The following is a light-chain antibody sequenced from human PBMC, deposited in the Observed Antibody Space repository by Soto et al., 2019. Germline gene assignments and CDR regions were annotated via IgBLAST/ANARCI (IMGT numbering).Light chain of an antibody. Sequence: EIVLTQSPGTLSLSPGDRATLSCRASQSVSRSYLGWYQQKPGQAPRLLMYGASIRAAGGPDRFSGSGSGTEFTLTISRLEPEDFTVYYCHHYETFGQGTKVEIK. V-gene: IGKV3-20*01. CDR1: QSVSRSY. CDR2: GAS. CDR3: HHYET. J-gene: IGKJ1*01.